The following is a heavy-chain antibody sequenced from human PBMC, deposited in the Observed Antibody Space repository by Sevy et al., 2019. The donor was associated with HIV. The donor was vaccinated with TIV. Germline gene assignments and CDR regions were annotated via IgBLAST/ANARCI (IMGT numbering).Heavy chain of an antibody. J-gene: IGHJ6*03. V-gene: IGHV1-18*01. Sequence: ASVKVSCKASGYTFTSYGISWVRQAPGQGLEWMGWISAYNGNTNYAQKLQGRVTMTTDTSTSTAYMELRSLGSDDTAVYYCASRKAAAGGENYYYYYMDVWGKGTTVTVSS. CDR1: GYTFTSYG. CDR3: ASRKAAAGGENYYYYYMDV. D-gene: IGHD6-13*01. CDR2: ISAYNGNT.